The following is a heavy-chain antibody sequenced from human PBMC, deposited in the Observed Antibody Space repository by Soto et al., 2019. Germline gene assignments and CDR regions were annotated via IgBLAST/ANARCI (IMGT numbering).Heavy chain of an antibody. J-gene: IGHJ6*02. Sequence: QVQLVQSGAEVKKPGSSVKVSCKASGGTFSSYAISWVRQAPGQGLAWMGGIIPIFGTANYAEKFQGRVTITSDVSSSTAYMELSSLGSEETAVYYCACVLIVYRYYGDYYYYGMDVWGQGTTVTVSS. CDR2: IIPIFGTA. V-gene: IGHV1-69*01. D-gene: IGHD2-8*01. CDR3: ACVLIVYRYYGDYYYYGMDV. CDR1: GGTFSSYA.